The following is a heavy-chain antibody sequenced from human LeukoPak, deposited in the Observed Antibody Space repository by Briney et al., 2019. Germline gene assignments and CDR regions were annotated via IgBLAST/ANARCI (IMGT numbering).Heavy chain of an antibody. J-gene: IGHJ5*02. Sequence: SETLSLTCAVYGGSFSGYYWSWIRQPPGKGLEWIGEINHSGSTNYNPSLKSRVTISVDTSKNQFSLKLSSVTAADTAVYYCARGEYYYDSSGYGRDSHWFDPWGQGTLVTVSS. D-gene: IGHD3-22*01. CDR1: GGSFSGYY. V-gene: IGHV4-34*01. CDR2: INHSGST. CDR3: ARGEYYYDSSGYGRDSHWFDP.